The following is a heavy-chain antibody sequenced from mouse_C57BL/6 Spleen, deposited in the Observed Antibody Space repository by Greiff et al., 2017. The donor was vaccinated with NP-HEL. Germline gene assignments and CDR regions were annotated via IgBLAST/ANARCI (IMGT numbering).Heavy chain of an antibody. Sequence: EVQLQQSGPELVKPGASVKISCKASGYTFTDYYMNWVKQSHGKSLEWIGDINPNNGGTSYNQKFKGKATLTVDKSSSTAYMELRSLTSEDSAVYYCARIDYAFAYWGQGTLVTVSA. CDR2: INPNNGGT. J-gene: IGHJ3*01. CDR1: GYTFTDYY. D-gene: IGHD2-4*01. CDR3: ARIDYAFAY. V-gene: IGHV1-26*01.